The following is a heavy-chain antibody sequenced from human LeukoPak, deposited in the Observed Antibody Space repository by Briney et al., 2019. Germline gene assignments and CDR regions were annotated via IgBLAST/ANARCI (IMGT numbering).Heavy chain of an antibody. CDR2: INQDGSEI. CDR3: ARDQGSMIVVRMTNWFFDL. CDR1: GFTFSNYW. J-gene: IGHJ2*01. D-gene: IGHD3-22*01. V-gene: IGHV3-7*01. Sequence: GGSLRLSCAASGFTFSNYWMSWVRQAPGKGLEWLANINQDGSEIYYVDSVKGRFTISRDNGKNSLYLQINSLRADDTAVYYCARDQGSMIVVRMTNWFFDLWGRGTLVTVSS.